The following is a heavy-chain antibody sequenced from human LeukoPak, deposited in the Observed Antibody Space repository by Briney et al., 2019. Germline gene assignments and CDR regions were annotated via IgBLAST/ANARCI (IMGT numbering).Heavy chain of an antibody. CDR2: ISGSGGST. J-gene: IGHJ4*02. Sequence: RGSLRLSCAASGFTFSSYGMSWVRQAPGKGLEWVSAISGSGGSTYYADSVKGRFTISRDNSKNTLYLQMNSLRAEDTAVYYCAKDKREMATIGSDYWGQGTLVTVSS. D-gene: IGHD5-24*01. V-gene: IGHV3-23*01. CDR1: GFTFSSYG. CDR3: AKDKREMATIGSDY.